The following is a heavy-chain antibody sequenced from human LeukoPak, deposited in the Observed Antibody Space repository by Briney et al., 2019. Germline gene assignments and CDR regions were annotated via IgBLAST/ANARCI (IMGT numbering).Heavy chain of an antibody. Sequence: GGSLRLSCAASGITVSSYALHWVRQAPGKGLEWVAVISYDGNNKYYGDSAKGRFTVSRDNSKNTLYLQMNSLRAEDTAVYYCARVGIAAAGTIYYYYGMDVWGQGTTVTVSS. CDR3: ARVGIAAAGTIYYYYGMDV. CDR2: ISYDGNNK. V-gene: IGHV3-30*04. CDR1: GITVSSYA. D-gene: IGHD6-13*01. J-gene: IGHJ6*02.